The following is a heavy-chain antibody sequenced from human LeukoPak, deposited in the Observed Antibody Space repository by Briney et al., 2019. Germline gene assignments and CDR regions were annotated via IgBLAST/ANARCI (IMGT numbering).Heavy chain of an antibody. D-gene: IGHD2-8*01. J-gene: IGHJ6*03. CDR1: GGSISSYY. Sequence: KPSETLSLTCTGSGGSISSYYWSWIRQPPGKGLKGIGYTYYSGSTNYNPSLKSLVTISVETSKTQSSLKLSSLTAADTAVYSCARLYCTNGVCYSTGGYYMDVWGKGTTVTVSS. CDR3: ARLYCTNGVCYSTGGYYMDV. V-gene: IGHV4-59*08. CDR2: TYYSGST.